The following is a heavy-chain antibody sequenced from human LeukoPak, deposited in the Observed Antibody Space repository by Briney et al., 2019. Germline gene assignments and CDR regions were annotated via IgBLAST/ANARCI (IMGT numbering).Heavy chain of an antibody. CDR3: ARDRRELDAFDI. CDR2: INAGNGNT. D-gene: IGHD1-26*01. Sequence: ASVKVSCKASGYTFTSYAMHWVRQAPGQRLEWMGWINAGNGNTKYSQKFQGRVTITRDTSASTAYMELSSLRSEDTAVYYCARDRRELDAFDIWGQGTMVTASS. J-gene: IGHJ3*02. CDR1: GYTFTSYA. V-gene: IGHV1-3*01.